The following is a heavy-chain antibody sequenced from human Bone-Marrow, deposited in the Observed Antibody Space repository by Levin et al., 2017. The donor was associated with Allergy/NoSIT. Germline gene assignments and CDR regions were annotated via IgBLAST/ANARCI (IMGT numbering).Heavy chain of an antibody. V-gene: IGHV1-18*01. CDR3: VRAGFRTGTTGGAY. CDR2: ISNYNNNT. D-gene: IGHD1-7*01. J-gene: IGHJ4*02. CDR1: GFDFAIYG. Sequence: PWASVKVSCKTFGFDFAIYGITWVRQAPGQGLEWLGWISNYNNNTNYAQKFQGRVIMTTDTSTTTAYMELRNLRYDDTAFYFCVRAGFRTGTTGGAYWGQGTLVTVSS.